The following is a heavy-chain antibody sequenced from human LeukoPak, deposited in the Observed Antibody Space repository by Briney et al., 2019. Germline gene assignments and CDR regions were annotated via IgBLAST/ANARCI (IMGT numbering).Heavy chain of an antibody. J-gene: IGHJ4*02. V-gene: IGHV4-4*07. CDR1: GGSISSYY. Sequence: QVQLQESGPGLVKPSETLSLTCTVSGGSISSYYWSWIRQPAGKGLEWIGRIYSTGSTNYNPSLKSRFTMSVGTSKNQISLRVNSVTAADTAVYFCARDSYTSFYLFDFWGPGTLVTVSS. D-gene: IGHD6-6*01. CDR3: ARDSYTSFYLFDF. CDR2: IYSTGST.